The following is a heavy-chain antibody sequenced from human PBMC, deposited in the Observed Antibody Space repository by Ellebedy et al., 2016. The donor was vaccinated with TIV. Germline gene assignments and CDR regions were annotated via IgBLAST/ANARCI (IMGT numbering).Heavy chain of an antibody. CDR3: AKDHEQLLVPNWFDP. V-gene: IGHV1-46*01. CDR2: INPSAGFT. Sequence: ASVKVSCXASAYIFTSYLMHWVRQAPGQGLEWMGIINPSAGFTNYAQKFQDRVTLTRDTSTTTVYMEMSSLRSEDTAVYYCAKDHEQLLVPNWFDPWGQGTLVTVSS. CDR1: AYIFTSYL. D-gene: IGHD1-26*01. J-gene: IGHJ5*02.